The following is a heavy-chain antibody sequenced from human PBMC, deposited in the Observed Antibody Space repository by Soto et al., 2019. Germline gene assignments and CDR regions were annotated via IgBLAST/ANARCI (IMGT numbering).Heavy chain of an antibody. CDR3: AREGGIVGATAADY. J-gene: IGHJ4*02. Sequence: QVQLQESAPGLVKPSQTLSLTCTVSGGSISSGGYYWSWIRQHPGKGLEWIGYIYYSGSTYYNPSLKSRVTLSVDTSKNQFSLKLSSVTAADTAVYYCAREGGIVGATAADYWGQGTLVTVSS. V-gene: IGHV4-31*03. D-gene: IGHD1-26*01. CDR1: GGSISSGGYY. CDR2: IYYSGST.